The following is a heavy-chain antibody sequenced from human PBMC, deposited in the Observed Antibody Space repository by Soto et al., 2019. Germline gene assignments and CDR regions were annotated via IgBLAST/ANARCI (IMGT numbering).Heavy chain of an antibody. V-gene: IGHV1-8*01. Sequence: QVQLVQSGAEVKKPGASVKVSCKASGYTFTSYDINWVRQATGQGLEWMGWMNPKSGNTGYAQKLQGRVTMTGNTSISKAYMELSSLSSEDTAVYYCARFGIEGYYGSGSYLGYYYYGMDVWGQGTTVTVSS. CDR2: MNPKSGNT. D-gene: IGHD3-10*01. CDR1: GYTFTSYD. CDR3: ARFGIEGYYGSGSYLGYYYYGMDV. J-gene: IGHJ6*02.